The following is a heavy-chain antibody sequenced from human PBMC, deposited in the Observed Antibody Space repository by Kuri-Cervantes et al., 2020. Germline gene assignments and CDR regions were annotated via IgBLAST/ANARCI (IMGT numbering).Heavy chain of an antibody. CDR1: GFTFSSYA. D-gene: IGHD3-10*01. CDR2: TSSNGGST. CDR3: ARAESIYGYFDY. J-gene: IGHJ4*02. V-gene: IGHV3-64*01. Sequence: GGSLRLSCAASGFTFSSYAMHWVRQAPGKGLEYVSATSSNGGSTYYANSVKGRFTTSRDNSKNTLYLQMGSLRAEDMAVYYCARAESIYGYFDYWGQGTLVTVSS.